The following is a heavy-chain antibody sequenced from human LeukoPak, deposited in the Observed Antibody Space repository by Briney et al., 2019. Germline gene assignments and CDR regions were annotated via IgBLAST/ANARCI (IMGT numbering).Heavy chain of an antibody. Sequence: PSETLSLTCTVSGGSISSGSYYWSWIRQPAGKGLEWIGRIYTSGSTNYNPSLKSRVTISVDTSKNQFSLKLSSVTAADTAVYYCARGERIAAEFDSWGQGTLVTVSS. D-gene: IGHD6-13*01. CDR1: GGSISSGSYY. J-gene: IGHJ4*02. CDR3: ARGERIAAEFDS. V-gene: IGHV4-61*02. CDR2: IYTSGST.